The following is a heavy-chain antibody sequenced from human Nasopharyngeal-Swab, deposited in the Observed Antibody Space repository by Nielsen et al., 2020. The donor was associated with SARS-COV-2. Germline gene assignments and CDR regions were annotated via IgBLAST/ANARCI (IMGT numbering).Heavy chain of an antibody. CDR3: ARDSAIYPGGMDV. Sequence: ASVKVSCKASGYTFTGYYMHWVRQAPGQGVEWMGWIHPNSGSTNYAQKLQDRVTMTRDKSISTAYMELSRLRSDDTAVYYCARDSAIYPGGMDVWGQGTTVTVSS. V-gene: IGHV1-2*02. J-gene: IGHJ6*02. D-gene: IGHD3-9*01. CDR2: IHPNSGST. CDR1: GYTFTGYY.